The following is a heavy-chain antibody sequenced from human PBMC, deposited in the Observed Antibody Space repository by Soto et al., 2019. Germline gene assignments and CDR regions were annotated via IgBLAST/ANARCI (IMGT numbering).Heavy chain of an antibody. CDR2: VSPYSGNT. V-gene: IGHV1-18*04. CDR3: ARGDSSGWYYFDY. D-gene: IGHD6-19*01. CDR1: GYTFTSYG. Sequence: QVPLVQSGTEVKKPGASVKVSCKTSGYTFTSYGISWVRQAPGQGLEWMGWVSPYSGNTNYVQNLQGRVTMTTDTSTSTAYMELRSLRSDDTAVYYCARGDSSGWYYFDYWGQGTLVTVSS. J-gene: IGHJ4*02.